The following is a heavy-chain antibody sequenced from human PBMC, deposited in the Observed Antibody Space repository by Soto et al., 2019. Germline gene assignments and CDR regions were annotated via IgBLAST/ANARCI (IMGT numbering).Heavy chain of an antibody. Sequence: SETLSLTCTVSGGSVSSGTYFWSWIRQPPGKGLEWIGYIHYSGTTNYNPSLKSRVTIVVDRSRNQFSLRLSSVTAADTALYYCARYTPVTGPNSIDFWGQAALVT. CDR3: ARYTPVTGPNSIDF. J-gene: IGHJ4*02. D-gene: IGHD2-21*02. CDR2: IHYSGTT. CDR1: GGSVSSGTYF. V-gene: IGHV4-61*01.